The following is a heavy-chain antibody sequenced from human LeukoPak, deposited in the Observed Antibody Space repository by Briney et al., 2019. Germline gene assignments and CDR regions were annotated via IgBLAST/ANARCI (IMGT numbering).Heavy chain of an antibody. V-gene: IGHV3-74*01. J-gene: IGHJ4*02. Sequence: GGSLRLSCAASGFTFSTYWMYWVRQAPGKGLVWVSRINTDGRNTSYADSVKGRFTISRDNAKNTLYLQMTILTAEDTAVYYCARVGKSGSYYYFDYWGQGTLVTVSS. D-gene: IGHD1-26*01. CDR1: GFTFSTYW. CDR2: INTDGRNT. CDR3: ARVGKSGSYYYFDY.